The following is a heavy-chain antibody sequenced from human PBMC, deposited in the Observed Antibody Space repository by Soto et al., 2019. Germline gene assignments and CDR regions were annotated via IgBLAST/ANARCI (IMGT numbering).Heavy chain of an antibody. D-gene: IGHD7-27*01. Sequence: SVKVSCKASGGTFSSYAISWVRQAPGQGLEWMGGIIPIFGTANYAQKFQGRVTITADESTSTAYMELSSLRSEDTAVYYYARDWALTDDAFDIWGQGTMVTVSS. V-gene: IGHV1-69*13. CDR3: ARDWALTDDAFDI. CDR1: GGTFSSYA. CDR2: IIPIFGTA. J-gene: IGHJ3*02.